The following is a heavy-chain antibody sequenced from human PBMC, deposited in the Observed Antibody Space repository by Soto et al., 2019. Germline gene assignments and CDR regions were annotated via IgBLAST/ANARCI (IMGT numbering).Heavy chain of an antibody. J-gene: IGHJ6*02. Sequence: QVQLVQSGAEVKKPGSSVKVSCKASGGTFSSYAISWVRQAPGQGLEWMGGIIPIFGTANYAQKFQGRVTLTADEFSTTAYMELNSLRSDDTAVYYCARAPACYDFWSGCYGMAVWGQGTTVTVSS. CDR3: ARAPACYDFWSGCYGMAV. V-gene: IGHV1-69*01. CDR1: GGTFSSYA. D-gene: IGHD3-3*01. CDR2: IIPIFGTA.